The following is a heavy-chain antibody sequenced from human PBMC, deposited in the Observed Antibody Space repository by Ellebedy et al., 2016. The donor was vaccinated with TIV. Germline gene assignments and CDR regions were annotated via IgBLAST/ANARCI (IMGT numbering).Heavy chain of an antibody. J-gene: IGHJ4*02. CDR1: GGAFFIYD. CDR3: ARGRREGFNYALVGDS. Sequence: AASVKVSCKASGGAFFIYDITWARQAPGEGLEWMGGITPALVGTSGTAQKFQDRVTFSADESTGTAYMQLTGLTSDDTAVYYCARGRREGFNYALVGDSWGQGTLVTVSS. V-gene: IGHV1-69*13. CDR2: ITPALVGTS. D-gene: IGHD5-24*01.